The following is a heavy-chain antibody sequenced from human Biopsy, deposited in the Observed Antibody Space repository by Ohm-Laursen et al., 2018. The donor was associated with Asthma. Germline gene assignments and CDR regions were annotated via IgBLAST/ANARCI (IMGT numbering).Heavy chain of an antibody. J-gene: IGHJ4*01. Sequence: GSLRLSCSASGFDFSDYTMNWVRQAPGKGLEWVSSISSLSRYKYYSDSLRGRVTISRDNAKSPLHLQMSSLRAEDTAVYFCARDFTIGSGSPFHFWGPGTLVTVSS. D-gene: IGHD3-10*01. CDR2: ISSLSRYK. CDR1: GFDFSDYT. V-gene: IGHV3-21*01. CDR3: ARDFTIGSGSPFHF.